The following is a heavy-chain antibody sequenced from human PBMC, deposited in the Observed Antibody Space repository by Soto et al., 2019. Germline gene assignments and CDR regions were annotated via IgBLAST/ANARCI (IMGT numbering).Heavy chain of an antibody. CDR2: ISAYNGYT. CDR3: ARDLVGATSSRYFDH. J-gene: IGHJ4*02. Sequence: ASVKVSCKASGYTFTSYGISWVRQAPGQGLEWMGWISAYNGYTNYAQNLQGRVTMTRDTSASTAYMELRSLRSDDTAVYYCARDLVGATSSRYFDHWGQGTLVTVSS. V-gene: IGHV1-18*01. D-gene: IGHD1-26*01. CDR1: GYTFTSYG.